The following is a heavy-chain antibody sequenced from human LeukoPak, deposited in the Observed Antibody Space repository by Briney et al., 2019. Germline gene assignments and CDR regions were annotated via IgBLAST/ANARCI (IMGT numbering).Heavy chain of an antibody. CDR2: ISGSGGST. Sequence: GGSLRLSCAASGFTFSSYAMSWVRQAPGKGLEWVSAISGSGGSTYYADSVKGRFTISRDNSKNTLYLQMNSLRAEDTAVYYCAKSQPTMVRGVIITNTDYWGQGTLVTVSS. CDR1: GFTFSSYA. CDR3: AKSQPTMVRGVIITNTDY. D-gene: IGHD3-10*01. V-gene: IGHV3-23*01. J-gene: IGHJ4*02.